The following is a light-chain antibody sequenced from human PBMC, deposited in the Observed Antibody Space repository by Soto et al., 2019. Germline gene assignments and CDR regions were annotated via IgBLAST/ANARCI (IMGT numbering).Light chain of an antibody. V-gene: IGKV2-30*02. CDR2: DVS. Sequence: DVVMTQSPLSLPVSLGQPASISCRSSQGLVHGDGNTYLNWFQQRPGQSPRRLIYDVSNRDSGVPDRFGGSGTSKEFTLKISRVESEDVGVYFLLQGTHWPKTFGQGTKVEIK. J-gene: IGKJ1*01. CDR3: LQGTHWPKT. CDR1: QGLVHGDGNTY.